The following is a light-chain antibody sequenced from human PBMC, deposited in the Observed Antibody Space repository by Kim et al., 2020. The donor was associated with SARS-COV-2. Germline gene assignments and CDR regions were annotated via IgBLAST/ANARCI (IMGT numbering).Light chain of an antibody. Sequence: QSALTQPASVSGSPGQSITISCTGTSSDVGAYNYVSWYQHHPGKAPKLMIFDVNNRPSVLSNRFSGSKSGNTASLTISGLQAEDEADYYCSSYATTRSYVFGTGTKVTVL. J-gene: IGLJ1*01. CDR2: DVN. CDR1: SSDVGAYNY. V-gene: IGLV2-14*03. CDR3: SSYATTRSYV.